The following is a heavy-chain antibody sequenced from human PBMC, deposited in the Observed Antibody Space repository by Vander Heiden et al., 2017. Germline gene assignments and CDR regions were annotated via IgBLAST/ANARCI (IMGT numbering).Heavy chain of an antibody. CDR1: GFPFRSYT. V-gene: IGHV3-48*02. J-gene: IGHJ4*02. D-gene: IGHD2-15*01. CDR2: ISATGVTI. CDR3: ARDPKLYGAFGPYFDY. Sequence: EVQLVQSGGGLVQPGGSLGLSGGAPGFPFRSYTMTWVRQTPGKGLEWISYISATGVTIYYSQSVEGRFTISRDNVKNSLYLQMNNLRDDDTGVYYCARDPKLYGAFGPYFDYWGQGVLVTVAS.